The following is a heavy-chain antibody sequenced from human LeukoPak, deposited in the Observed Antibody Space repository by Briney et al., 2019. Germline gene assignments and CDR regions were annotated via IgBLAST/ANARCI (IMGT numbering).Heavy chain of an antibody. D-gene: IGHD3-10*01. J-gene: IGHJ6*02. CDR3: GRYYYGSGSGLDV. Sequence: GGSLRLSCAASGFTFDDYAMHWVRQAPGKGLEWVSGISWNSGSIGYADSVKGRFTISRDNSKNTLYLQMNSLRAEDTAVYYCGRYYYGSGSGLDVWGQGTTVTVSS. CDR1: GFTFDDYA. CDR2: ISWNSGSI. V-gene: IGHV3-9*01.